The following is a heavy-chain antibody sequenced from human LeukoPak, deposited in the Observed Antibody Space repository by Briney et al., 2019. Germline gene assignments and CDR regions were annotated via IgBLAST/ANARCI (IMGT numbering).Heavy chain of an antibody. CDR2: FDPEDGET. CDR1: GYTLTELS. V-gene: IGHV1-24*01. J-gene: IGHJ6*03. CDR3: ATGVLYYYYMDV. Sequence: ASVKVSCKVSGYTLTELSMHWVRQAPGKGLEWMGGFDPEDGETIYAQKFQGRVTMTEDTSTDTAYMELSSLRSEDTAVYYCATGVLYYYYMDVWGKGTTVTVSS.